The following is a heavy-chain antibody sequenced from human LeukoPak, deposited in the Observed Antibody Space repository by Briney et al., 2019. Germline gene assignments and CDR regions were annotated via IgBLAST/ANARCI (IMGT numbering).Heavy chain of an antibody. CDR3: ARAGYCSGGSCYGSDY. CDR2: IWYDGSIQ. V-gene: IGHV3-33*01. D-gene: IGHD2-15*01. Sequence: PGGSLRLSCAASGFTFSSYGMHWVRRAPGKGLEWVAAIWYDGSIQYYADSVKGRFTISRDNSKNTLYLQMDSLRAEDTAVYYCARAGYCSGGSCYGSDYWGQGTLVSVSS. J-gene: IGHJ4*02. CDR1: GFTFSSYG.